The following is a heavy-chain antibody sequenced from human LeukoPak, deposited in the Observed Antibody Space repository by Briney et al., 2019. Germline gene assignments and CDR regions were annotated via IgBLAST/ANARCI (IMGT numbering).Heavy chain of an antibody. D-gene: IGHD4-17*01. CDR3: ARPMTTVTTPYYYYGMDV. CDR2: INPSGGST. Sequence: GASVKVSCKASGYTFTSYYMHWVRQALGQGLEWMGIINPSGGSTSYAQKFQGRVTMTRDTSTSTVYMELSSLRSEDTAVYYCARPMTTVTTPYYYYGMDVWGQGTTVTVSS. V-gene: IGHV1-46*01. J-gene: IGHJ6*02. CDR1: GYTFTSYY.